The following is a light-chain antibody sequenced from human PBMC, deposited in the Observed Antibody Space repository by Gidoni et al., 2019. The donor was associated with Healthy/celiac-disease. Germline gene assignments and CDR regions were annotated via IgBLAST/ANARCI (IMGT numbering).Light chain of an antibody. CDR2: AAS. V-gene: IGKV1-39*01. Sequence: DIQMTQSTSSLSASVGDRVTITCRASQSISSYLNWYQQKPGKAPKLLIYAASSLQSGVPSRFSGSGSGTDFTLTISSLQPEDFATDYCQQSYSTPPITFGQGTRLEIK. CDR3: QQSYSTPPIT. J-gene: IGKJ5*01. CDR1: QSISSY.